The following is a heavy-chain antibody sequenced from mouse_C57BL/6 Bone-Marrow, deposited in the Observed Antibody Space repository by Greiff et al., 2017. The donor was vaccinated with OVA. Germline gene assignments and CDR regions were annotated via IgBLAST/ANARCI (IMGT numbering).Heavy chain of an antibody. D-gene: IGHD1-1*01. V-gene: IGHV5-4*03. CDR2: ISDGGSYT. Sequence: EVKLQESGGGLVKPGGSLKLSCAASGFTFSSYAMSWVRQTPEKRLEWVATISDGGSYTYYPDNVKGRFTISRDNAKNNLYLQMSHLKSEDTAMYYCASPYYYGSSYGAMDYWGQGTSVTVSS. J-gene: IGHJ4*01. CDR3: ASPYYYGSSYGAMDY. CDR1: GFTFSSYA.